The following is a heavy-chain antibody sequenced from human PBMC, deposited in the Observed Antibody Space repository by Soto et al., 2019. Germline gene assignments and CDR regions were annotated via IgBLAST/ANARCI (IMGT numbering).Heavy chain of an antibody. CDR3: AKGYYYGDFHYYYYYMDV. D-gene: IGHD4-17*01. Sequence: PGVSLRLSCAASGLTFNRLNMHWVGQAPGKGLEWVAVISYDGSNKYYADSVKGRFTISRDNSKNTLYLQMNSLRAEDTAVYYCAKGYYYGDFHYYYYYMDVWGKGT. J-gene: IGHJ6*03. CDR1: GLTFNRLN. CDR2: ISYDGSNK. V-gene: IGHV3-30*18.